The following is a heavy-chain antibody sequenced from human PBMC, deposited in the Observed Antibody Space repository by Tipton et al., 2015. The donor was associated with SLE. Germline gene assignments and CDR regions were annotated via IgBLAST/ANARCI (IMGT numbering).Heavy chain of an antibody. Sequence: GSLRLSCAASGFTFSSYSMNWVRQAPGKGLEWVSSISSSSSYIYYADSVKGRFTISRDNAKNTLYLQMDGLRAEDTAVYYCARDQYSSGWFGGYFDYWGQGTLVTVSS. CDR2: ISSSSSYI. D-gene: IGHD6-19*01. V-gene: IGHV3-21*01. J-gene: IGHJ4*02. CDR3: ARDQYSSGWFGGYFDY. CDR1: GFTFSSYS.